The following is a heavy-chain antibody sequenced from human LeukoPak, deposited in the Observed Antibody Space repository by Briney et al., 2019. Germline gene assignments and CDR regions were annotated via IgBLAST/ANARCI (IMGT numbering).Heavy chain of an antibody. CDR1: GFTFSDYY. J-gene: IGHJ4*02. CDR2: ISSSGSTI. CDR3: ASADGQQLAPFDY. D-gene: IGHD6-13*01. Sequence: GGSLRLSCAGSGFTFSDYYMSWIRQAPGKGLEWVSYISSSGSTIYYADSVKGRFTISRDNAKNSLYLQMNSLRAEDTAVYYCASADGQQLAPFDYWGQGTLVTVSS. V-gene: IGHV3-11*04.